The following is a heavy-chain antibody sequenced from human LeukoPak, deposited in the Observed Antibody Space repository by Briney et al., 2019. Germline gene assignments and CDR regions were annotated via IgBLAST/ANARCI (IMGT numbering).Heavy chain of an antibody. CDR2: ISGSGGST. D-gene: IGHD6-19*01. Sequence: GGSLRLSCAASGVTFSSYAMSWVRQAPGKGLEWVSAISGSGGSTYYADSVKGRFTISRDNSKNTPYLQMNSLRAEDTAVYYCAKDFSRYSSGWNAFDIWGQGTMVTVSS. CDR3: AKDFSRYSSGWNAFDI. V-gene: IGHV3-23*01. J-gene: IGHJ3*02. CDR1: GVTFSSYA.